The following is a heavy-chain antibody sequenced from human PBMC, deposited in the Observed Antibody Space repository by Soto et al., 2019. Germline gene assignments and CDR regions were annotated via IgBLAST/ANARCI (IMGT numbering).Heavy chain of an antibody. J-gene: IGHJ4*02. CDR2: VFYSGKI. CDR3: ERHKYFSDSSGYYSAVDY. D-gene: IGHD3-22*01. CDR1: GGSISNYY. V-gene: IGHV4-59*01. Sequence: PSETLSLTCTVSGGSISNYYWSWIRQPPGKGLEWIGYVFYSGKINYNPSLKSRVTIAVDTSKNQFSLKLTSLTAAGTAVYYWERHKYFSDSSGYYSAVDYWGQGTQVTVS.